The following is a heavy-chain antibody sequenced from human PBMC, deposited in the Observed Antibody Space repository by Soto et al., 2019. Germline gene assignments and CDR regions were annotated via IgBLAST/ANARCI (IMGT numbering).Heavy chain of an antibody. V-gene: IGHV3-48*01. CDR1: GFTFSSYS. D-gene: IGHD3-3*01. CDR3: AKDLYGLRFLEWPHPFDY. CDR2: ISSSSSTI. J-gene: IGHJ4*02. Sequence: GGSLRLSCAASGFTFSSYSMNWVRQAPGKGLEWVSYISSSSSTIYYADSVKGRFTISRYNAKNSLYLQMNSLRAEDTAVYYCAKDLYGLRFLEWPHPFDYWGQGTLVTVSS.